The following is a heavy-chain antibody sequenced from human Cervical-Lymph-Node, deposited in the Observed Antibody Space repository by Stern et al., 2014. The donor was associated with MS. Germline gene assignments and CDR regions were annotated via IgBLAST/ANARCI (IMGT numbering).Heavy chain of an antibody. Sequence: EQLVESGGAVVQPGRSLRLSCAASGFTFSSYGMHWVRQAPGKGLEWVPVISYDGKHKFYPASVKCRFTIFRDNSKNPLHLQMNSVTPDDAAIYYCARDYEDTSMLFDHWGQGTLVTVSS. CDR2: ISYDGKHK. CDR3: ARDYEDTSMLFDH. D-gene: IGHD2-8*01. CDR1: GFTFSSYG. V-gene: IGHV3-30*03. J-gene: IGHJ4*02.